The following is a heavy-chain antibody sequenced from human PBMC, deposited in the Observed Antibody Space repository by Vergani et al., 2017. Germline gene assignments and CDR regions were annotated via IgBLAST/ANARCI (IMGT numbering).Heavy chain of an antibody. CDR2: IYYSGST. CDR3: ARAWKHSTRFDY. J-gene: IGHJ4*02. Sequence: QVQLQESGPALVKPSETLSLTCTVSGGFISTYNWSWIRQPPGKGLEWIGYIYYSGSTNYNPSLKSRVTISVDTSKNQFSLKLSSVTAADTAVYYCARAWKHSTRFDYWGQGILVTVSS. D-gene: IGHD2-21*01. V-gene: IGHV4-59*01. CDR1: GGFISTYN.